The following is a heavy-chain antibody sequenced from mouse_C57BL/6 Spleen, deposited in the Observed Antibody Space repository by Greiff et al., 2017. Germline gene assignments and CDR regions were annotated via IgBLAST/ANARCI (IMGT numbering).Heavy chain of an antibody. Sequence: QVQLQQPGAELVKPGASVKLSCKASGYTFTSYWMHWVKQRPGQGLEWIGMIHPNSGSTNYNEKFKSKATLTVDKSSSTAYMQLSSLTSEDSAVYYCARSDGSIFYWYFDVWGTGTTVTVSS. V-gene: IGHV1-64*01. J-gene: IGHJ1*03. CDR3: ARSDGSIFYWYFDV. D-gene: IGHD1-1*01. CDR2: IHPNSGST. CDR1: GYTFTSYW.